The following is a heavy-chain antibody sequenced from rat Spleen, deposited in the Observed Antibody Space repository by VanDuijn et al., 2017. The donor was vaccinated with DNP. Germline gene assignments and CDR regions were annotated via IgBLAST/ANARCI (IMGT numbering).Heavy chain of an antibody. V-gene: IGHV5S11*01. J-gene: IGHJ4*01. CDR3: ARVQLGYYAMDA. D-gene: IGHD5-1*01. CDR1: GFTFSDYN. Sequence: EVQLVESGGGLVQPGRSLKLSCAASGFTFSDYNMAWVRQAPKKGLEWVTTISTGGGNTYYRDSVKGRFTISRDNAKSTLYLQMDSLRSEETATYYCARVQLGYYAMDAWGQGTSVTVSS. CDR2: ISTGGGNT.